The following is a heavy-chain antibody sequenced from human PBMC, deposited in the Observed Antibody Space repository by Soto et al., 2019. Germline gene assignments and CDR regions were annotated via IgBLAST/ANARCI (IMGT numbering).Heavy chain of an antibody. CDR3: ARGSGGSSPYHAFDI. J-gene: IGHJ3*02. CDR2: IYSTGLT. V-gene: IGHV4-4*07. Sequence: WTWIRQPAGKGLEWIGRIYSTGLTTYNPSLKSRVTMSVDTSKSQFSLNLSSVTAADTALYFCARGSGGSSPYHAFDIWGQGTMVTVSS. D-gene: IGHD1-26*01.